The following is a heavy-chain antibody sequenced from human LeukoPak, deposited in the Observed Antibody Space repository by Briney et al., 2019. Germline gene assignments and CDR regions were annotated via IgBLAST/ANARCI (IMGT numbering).Heavy chain of an antibody. Sequence: SETLSLTCTVSGGSISSYYWSWIRQPPGKGLERIGDIYYSGSTNYNPSLKSRVTISVDTSKNQFSLKLSSVTAADTAVYYCARGRIAVAGTKNYFDYWGQGTLVTVSS. D-gene: IGHD6-19*01. CDR1: GGSISSYY. J-gene: IGHJ4*02. CDR2: IYYSGST. V-gene: IGHV4-59*01. CDR3: ARGRIAVAGTKNYFDY.